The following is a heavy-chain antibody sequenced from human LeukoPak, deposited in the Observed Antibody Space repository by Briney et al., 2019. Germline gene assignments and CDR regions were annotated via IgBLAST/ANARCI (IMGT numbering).Heavy chain of an antibody. Sequence: SGPALVKPTQTLTLTCSFSGFSLSTPEMRVNWIRQAPGKALEWLARIDWDDDKFYSTSLKTRLTISKDTSKNQVVLTMTNMGPVDTGTYYCARISSSSFHFDYWGRGTLVTVSS. CDR3: ARISSSSFHFDY. V-gene: IGHV2-70*04. J-gene: IGHJ4*02. CDR1: GFSLSTPEMR. D-gene: IGHD2-2*01. CDR2: IDWDDDK.